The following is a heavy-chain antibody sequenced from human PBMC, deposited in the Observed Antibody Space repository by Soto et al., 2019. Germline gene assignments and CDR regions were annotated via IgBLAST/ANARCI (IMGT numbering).Heavy chain of an antibody. CDR3: AISDRIPQLHAADV. Sequence: SETLSLTCSVSSGSITSETYYWSWIRQHPGRGLEWIGHIDYSGSTFYNPSLQSRITVSVDTSKNQFSLKLSSVTAADTAVYYCAISDRIPQLHAADVWGPGTTLTLS. CDR2: IDYSGST. D-gene: IGHD2-15*01. CDR1: SGSITSETYY. V-gene: IGHV4-31*03. J-gene: IGHJ6*02.